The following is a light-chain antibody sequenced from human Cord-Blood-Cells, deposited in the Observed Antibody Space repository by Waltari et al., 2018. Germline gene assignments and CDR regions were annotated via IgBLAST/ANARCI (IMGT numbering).Light chain of an antibody. CDR1: QSVSSN. CDR3: QQYNNWPLYT. Sequence: LMTHSSAPPSVSPREIATLSCRASQSVSSNLASYQQKPGQAPRLLIYGASTRATGIPARFSGSGSGTELTLTISRLQSEDFAVYYCQQYNNWPLYTFGQGTKLEIK. CDR2: GAS. V-gene: IGKV3-15*01. J-gene: IGKJ2*01.